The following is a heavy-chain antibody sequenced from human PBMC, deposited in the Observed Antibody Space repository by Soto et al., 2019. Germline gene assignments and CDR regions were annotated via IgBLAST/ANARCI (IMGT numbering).Heavy chain of an antibody. Sequence: QVQMVESGGGVVQPVRSLRLSCAASGFTFSSYAMHWVRQAPGKGLEWVAVISYDGSNKYYADSVKGRFTISRDNSKNTLYVQMNSLRAEDTAVYYCARDHGSCYAPPGFYGMDVWGQGTTVTVSS. V-gene: IGHV3-30-3*01. J-gene: IGHJ6*02. CDR1: GFTFSSYA. D-gene: IGHD5-12*01. CDR3: ARDHGSCYAPPGFYGMDV. CDR2: ISYDGSNK.